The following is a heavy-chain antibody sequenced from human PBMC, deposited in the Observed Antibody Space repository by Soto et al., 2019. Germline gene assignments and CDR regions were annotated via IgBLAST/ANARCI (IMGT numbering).Heavy chain of an antibody. V-gene: IGHV3-7*01. Sequence: GSLRLSCAASEFTFSTYWMSWVRQAPGKGLEWVANIKQDGSEKYYVDSVKGRFTISRDNAKNSLYLQMNSLRAEDTAVYYCASSSVGAVPLDYWGQGTLVTVSS. D-gene: IGHD1-26*01. J-gene: IGHJ4*02. CDR2: IKQDGSEK. CDR1: EFTFSTYW. CDR3: ASSSVGAVPLDY.